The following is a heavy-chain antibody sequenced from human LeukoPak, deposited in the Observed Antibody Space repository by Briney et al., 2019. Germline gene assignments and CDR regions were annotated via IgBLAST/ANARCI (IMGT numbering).Heavy chain of an antibody. CDR2: ISSSSRYI. D-gene: IGHD2-2*01. Sequence: PGGSLRLSCAASGFTFSSYSMNWVRQAPGKGLEWVSSISSSSRYIYYPDSVKGRFTISRDNAKNSLYLQMNSLRAEDTAVYYCARETYCTNTSCPIGDHFDYWGQGTLVTVSS. CDR3: ARETYCTNTSCPIGDHFDY. V-gene: IGHV3-21*01. J-gene: IGHJ4*02. CDR1: GFTFSSYS.